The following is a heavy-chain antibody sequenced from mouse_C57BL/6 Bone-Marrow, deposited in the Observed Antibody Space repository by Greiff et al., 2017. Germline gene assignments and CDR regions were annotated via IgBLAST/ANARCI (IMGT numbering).Heavy chain of an antibody. CDR2: INPGSGGT. CDR3: ARKAGYFDY. CDR1: GYAFTNYL. Sequence: VKLMESGAELVRPGTSVKVSCKASGYAFTNYLIEWVKQRPGQGLEWIGVINPGSGGTNYNEKFKGKATLTADKSSSTAYMQLSSLTSEDAAVYFCARKAGYFDYWGQGTTLTVSS. J-gene: IGHJ2*01. V-gene: IGHV1-54*01. D-gene: IGHD3-2*02.